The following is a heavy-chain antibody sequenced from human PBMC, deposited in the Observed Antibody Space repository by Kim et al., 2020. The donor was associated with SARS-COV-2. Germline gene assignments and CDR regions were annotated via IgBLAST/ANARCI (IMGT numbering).Heavy chain of an antibody. V-gene: IGHV3-9*01. CDR1: GFTFDDYA. J-gene: IGHJ3*02. D-gene: IGHD3-10*01. Sequence: GGSLRLSCAASGFTFDDYAMHWVRQAPGKGLEWVSGISWNSGSIGYADSVKGRFTISRDNAKNSLYLQMNSLRAEDTALYYCAKGGSGSYIDAFDIWGQGTMVTVSS. CDR3: AKGGSGSYIDAFDI. CDR2: ISWNSGSI.